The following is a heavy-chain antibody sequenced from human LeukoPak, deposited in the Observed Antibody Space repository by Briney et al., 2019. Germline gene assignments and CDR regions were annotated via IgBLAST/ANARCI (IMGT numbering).Heavy chain of an antibody. Sequence: GGSLRLSCAASGFTFSSYALTWVRQTPGKGLEWVSAITNTGIKTDYADSGKGRFTISRDNSKNTLYLQMNSLRDDDTAVYYCTRDDAPAGGYLDFWGQGTLVTVSS. J-gene: IGHJ4*02. D-gene: IGHD3-10*01. CDR3: TRDDAPAGGYLDF. CDR1: GFTFSSYA. CDR2: ITNTGIKT. V-gene: IGHV3-23*01.